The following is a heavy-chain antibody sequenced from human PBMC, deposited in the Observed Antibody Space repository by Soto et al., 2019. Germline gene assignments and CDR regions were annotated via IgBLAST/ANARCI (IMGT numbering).Heavy chain of an antibody. V-gene: IGHV4-39*01. Sequence: QLQLLESGPGLVKASETLSLTCSVSGCSISTSRSYWVWIRQPPGKGLEWLANIFSSGSTFYNPSLASRVSVSFDTSKNEVSLKWRSVTAADTAVYYSARQPTTGDTDLWFDPWGQGTLVTVSS. CDR1: GCSISTSRSY. D-gene: IGHD2-21*01. J-gene: IGHJ5*02. CDR2: IFSSGST. CDR3: ARQPTTGDTDLWFDP.